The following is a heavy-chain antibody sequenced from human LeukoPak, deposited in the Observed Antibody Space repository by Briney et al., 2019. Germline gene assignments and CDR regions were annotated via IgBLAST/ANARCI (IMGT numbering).Heavy chain of an antibody. CDR1: GFTFSSYS. J-gene: IGHJ4*02. Sequence: GGSLRLSCAASGFTFSSYSMNWVRQAPGKGLEWVSYISSSSSTIYYADSVKGRFTISRDNAKNSLYLQMNSLRAEDTAVYYCARSTRFDGSGSYYNLYYFDYWGQGTLATVSS. V-gene: IGHV3-48*01. CDR2: ISSSSSTI. CDR3: ARSTRFDGSGSYYNLYYFDY. D-gene: IGHD3-10*01.